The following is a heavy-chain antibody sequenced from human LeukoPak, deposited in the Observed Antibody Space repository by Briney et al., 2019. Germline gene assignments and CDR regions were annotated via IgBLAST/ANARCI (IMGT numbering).Heavy chain of an antibody. Sequence: SETLSLTCTVSGGSISSYHWSWIRQPPGKRLEWIAYISDIGSINYNPSLKSRVTISLDTSKNQFSLKLSSVTAADTAVYYCAGHHPRNTVDFWGQGTLVTVSS. CDR2: ISDIGSI. CDR1: GGSISSYH. V-gene: IGHV4-59*08. CDR3: AGHHPRNTVDF. D-gene: IGHD2-8*02. J-gene: IGHJ4*02.